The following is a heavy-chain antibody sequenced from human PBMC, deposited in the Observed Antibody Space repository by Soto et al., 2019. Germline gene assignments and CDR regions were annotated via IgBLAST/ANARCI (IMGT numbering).Heavy chain of an antibody. CDR1: GFTFSSYA. V-gene: IGHV3-23*01. CDR3: ATGRRAAPKRPYGMDV. Sequence: PGVSLRLSCAASGFTFSSYAMSWVRQAPGKGLEWVSAISGSGGSTYYADSVKGRFTISRDNSKNTLYLQMNSLRAEDTAVYYCATGRRAAPKRPYGMDVWGQGTTVTVSS. D-gene: IGHD6-13*01. CDR2: ISGSGGST. J-gene: IGHJ6*02.